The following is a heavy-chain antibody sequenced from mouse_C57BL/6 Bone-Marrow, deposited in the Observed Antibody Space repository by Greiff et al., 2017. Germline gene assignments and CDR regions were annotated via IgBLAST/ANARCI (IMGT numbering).Heavy chain of an antibody. CDR1: GFTFSSYG. CDR3: ARRGYGNYWCAY. CDR2: ISSGGSYT. Sequence: EVQLQESGGDLVKPGGSLKLSCAASGFTFSSYGMSWVRQTPDKRLEWVATISSGGSYTYYPDSVKGRFTISRDNAKNTLYLQMSSLKSEDTAMYYCARRGYGNYWCAYWGQGTLVTVSA. J-gene: IGHJ3*01. D-gene: IGHD2-10*02. V-gene: IGHV5-6*01.